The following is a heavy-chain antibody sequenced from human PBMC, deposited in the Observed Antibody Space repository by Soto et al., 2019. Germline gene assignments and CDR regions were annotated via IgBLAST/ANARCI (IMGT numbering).Heavy chain of an antibody. D-gene: IGHD3-10*01. CDR1: GFAVSSDY. J-gene: IGHJ4*02. CDR3: ARGFSAGKGSPPDY. V-gene: IGHV3-53*05. CDR2: LYTGGST. Sequence: GGSLRLSCAASGFAVSSDYMSWVRQAPGKGLQWVSILYTGGSTYYADSVRGRFTISRDNSKNTVYLQMYSLRVEDTAVYYCARGFSAGKGSPPDYWGQGTLVTVSS.